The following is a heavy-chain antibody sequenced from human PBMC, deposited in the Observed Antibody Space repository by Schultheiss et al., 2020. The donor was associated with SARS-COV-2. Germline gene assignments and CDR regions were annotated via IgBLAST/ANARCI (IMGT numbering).Heavy chain of an antibody. Sequence: SVKVSCKASGGTFSSYAISWVRQAPGQGLEWMGGIIPIFGTANYAQTFQGRLTMTRDTSTSTVYMDLSSLTSEDTAVYYCARRDCSGSSCYFNYWGQGTLVTVSS. V-gene: IGHV1-69*05. J-gene: IGHJ4*02. D-gene: IGHD2-8*02. CDR2: IIPIFGTA. CDR1: GGTFSSYA. CDR3: ARRDCSGSSCYFNY.